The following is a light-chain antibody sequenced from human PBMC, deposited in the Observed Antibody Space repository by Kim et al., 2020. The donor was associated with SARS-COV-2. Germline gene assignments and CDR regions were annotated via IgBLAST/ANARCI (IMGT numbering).Light chain of an antibody. Sequence: GQSLTISCTGTSSDVGSYNLVPWYQQHPGKAPKLMIYEVSKRPSGVSNRFSGSKSGNTASLTISGLQAEDEADYYCCSYAGSSTPVFGGGTQLTVL. CDR1: SSDVGSYNL. CDR2: EVS. V-gene: IGLV2-23*02. J-gene: IGLJ2*01. CDR3: CSYAGSSTPV.